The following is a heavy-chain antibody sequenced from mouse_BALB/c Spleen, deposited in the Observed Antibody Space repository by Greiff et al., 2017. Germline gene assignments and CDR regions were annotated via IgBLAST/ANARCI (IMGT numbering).Heavy chain of an antibody. CDR2: INPSNGRT. Sequence: VQLQQPGAELVKPGASVKLSCKASGYTFTSYWMHWVKQRPGQGLEWIGEINPSNGRTNYNEKFKSKATLTVDKSSSTAYMQLSSLTSEDSAVYYCARLDTTVVAAYYYAMDYWGQGTSVTVSS. CDR1: GYTFTSYW. J-gene: IGHJ4*01. CDR3: ARLDTTVVAAYYYAMDY. V-gene: IGHV1S81*02. D-gene: IGHD1-1*01.